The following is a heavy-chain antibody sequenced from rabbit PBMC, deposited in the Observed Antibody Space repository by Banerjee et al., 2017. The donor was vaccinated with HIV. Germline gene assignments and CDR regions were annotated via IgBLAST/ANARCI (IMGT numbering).Heavy chain of an antibody. Sequence: EESGGDLVKPEGSLTLTCTTSGFSFSSIYWICWVRQAPGKGLEWIACIVGGSSGNTYYANWAKGRFTISRSTSLNTVTLQMTSRTAADTATYFCARDLSSSGWSDFALWGPGTLVTVS. CDR1: GFSFSSIYW. CDR2: IVGGSSGNT. J-gene: IGHJ4*01. D-gene: IGHD4-1*01. V-gene: IGHV1S45*01. CDR3: ARDLSSSGWSDFAL.